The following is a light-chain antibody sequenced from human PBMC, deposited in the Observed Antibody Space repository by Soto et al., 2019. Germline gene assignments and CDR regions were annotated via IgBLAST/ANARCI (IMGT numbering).Light chain of an antibody. Sequence: IVLTQSPGTLSLSPGERATLSCRASQSVRNSYLTWYQQKPGQAPRLLIYAASSRATGIPDRFSGSGSGTDFTLTISRLEPEDFAVYYCQQYGTSPLTFGGGTKVEIK. CDR3: QQYGTSPLT. V-gene: IGKV3-20*01. J-gene: IGKJ4*01. CDR2: AAS. CDR1: QSVRNSY.